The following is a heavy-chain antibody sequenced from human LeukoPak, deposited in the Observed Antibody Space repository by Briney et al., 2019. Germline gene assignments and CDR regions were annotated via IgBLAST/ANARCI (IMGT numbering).Heavy chain of an antibody. Sequence: GGSLRLSCAASGFTFSSYGMHWVRQAPGKGLEWVAFIRNDGSDTFYADSVKGRFTISRDNSKNTVDLQMNNLRVDDTAIYYCAKDHANTPVVTNWGQGILVSVSS. J-gene: IGHJ4*02. CDR3: AKDHANTPVVTN. CDR1: GFTFSSYG. CDR2: IRNDGSDT. D-gene: IGHD2-21*02. V-gene: IGHV3-30*02.